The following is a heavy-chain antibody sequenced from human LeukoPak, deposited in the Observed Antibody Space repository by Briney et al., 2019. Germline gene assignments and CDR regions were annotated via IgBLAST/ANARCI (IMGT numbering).Heavy chain of an antibody. D-gene: IGHD3-10*01. V-gene: IGHV3-74*01. J-gene: IGHJ4*02. CDR3: ARDPYTTGSHHFDY. CDR1: GFPFSSSW. CDR2: IKPDETGT. Sequence: SGGSLRLSCAASGFPFSSSWMHWVRQAPGKGLVWVSQIKPDETGTRYADSVKGRFSISRDNAKNTLYLHMSSLRAEDTAVYYCARDPYTTGSHHFDYWGQGTLVTVSS.